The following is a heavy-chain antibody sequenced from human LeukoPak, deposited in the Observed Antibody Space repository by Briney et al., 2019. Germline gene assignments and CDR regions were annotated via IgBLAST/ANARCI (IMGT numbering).Heavy chain of an antibody. Sequence: PGASLRLSCAASGFTFSTYAMSRVRQAPGKGLEWVSTVSGSGSSTYYADSVKGRFTISRDNSKNTLYLQMHSLRAEDTAIYYCAKDRNAIFGDVWGQGTTVTVSS. D-gene: IGHD3-3*01. J-gene: IGHJ6*02. CDR1: GFTFSTYA. CDR3: AKDRNAIFGDV. V-gene: IGHV3-23*01. CDR2: VSGSGSST.